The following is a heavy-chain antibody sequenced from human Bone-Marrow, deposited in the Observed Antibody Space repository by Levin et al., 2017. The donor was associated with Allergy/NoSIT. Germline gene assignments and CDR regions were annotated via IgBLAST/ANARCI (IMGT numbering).Heavy chain of an antibody. CDR1: GYTFTSYA. J-gene: IGHJ4*02. D-gene: IGHD3-9*01. V-gene: IGHV1-3*01. CDR3: ARALRYFDWLTSELGY. CDR2: INAGNGNT. Sequence: GESLKISCKASGYTFTSYAMHWVRQAPGQRLEWMGWINAGNGNTKYSQKFQGRVTITRDTSASTAYMELSSLRSEDTAVYYCARALRYFDWLTSELGYWGQGTLVTVSS.